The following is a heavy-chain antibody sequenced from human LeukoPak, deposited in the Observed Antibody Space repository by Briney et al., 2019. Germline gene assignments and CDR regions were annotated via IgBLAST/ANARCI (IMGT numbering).Heavy chain of an antibody. V-gene: IGHV4-34*01. Sequence: SETLSLTCAVYGGSFSGYYWSWIRQPPGKGLEWIGEINHSGSTNYNPSLKSRVTISVDTSKNQFSLKLSSVTAADTAVYCCARSAKGLVVVPAAHYYYYYYMDVWGKGTTVTISS. CDR1: GGSFSGYY. J-gene: IGHJ6*03. CDR3: ARSAKGLVVVPAAHYYYYYYMDV. CDR2: INHSGST. D-gene: IGHD2-2*01.